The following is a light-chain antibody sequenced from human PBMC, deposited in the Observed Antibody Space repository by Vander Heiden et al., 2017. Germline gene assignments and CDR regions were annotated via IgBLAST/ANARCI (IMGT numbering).Light chain of an antibody. CDR2: QDS. Sequence: SYELTQPPSVSVSPGQTASITCSGDKLGDKYACWYQQKPGQSPVLVISQDSKPASRVPWPFPGSHSGEPGTSALRRDQANGGGCYYCQAWDSSTVVFGGGTKLTVL. CDR1: KLGDKY. V-gene: IGLV3-1*01. J-gene: IGLJ2*01. CDR3: QAWDSSTVV.